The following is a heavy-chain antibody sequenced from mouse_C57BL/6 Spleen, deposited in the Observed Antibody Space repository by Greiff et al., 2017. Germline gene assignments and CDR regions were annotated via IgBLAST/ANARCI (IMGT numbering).Heavy chain of an antibody. V-gene: IGHV5-17*01. CDR1: GFTFSDYG. D-gene: IGHD2-3*01. CDR2: ISSGSSTI. J-gene: IGHJ1*03. Sequence: EVMLVESGGGLVKPGGSLKLSCAASGFTFSDYGMHWVRQAPEKGLEWVAYISSGSSTIYYADTVKGRFTISRDNAKNTLFLQMTSLRSEDTAMYYCATDGYWYFDVWGTGTTVTVSS. CDR3: ATDGYWYFDV.